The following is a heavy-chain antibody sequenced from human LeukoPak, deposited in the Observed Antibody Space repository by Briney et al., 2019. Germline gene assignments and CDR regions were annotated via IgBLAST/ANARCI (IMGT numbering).Heavy chain of an antibody. J-gene: IGHJ4*02. V-gene: IGHV1-3*01. CDR2: INAGNGNT. D-gene: IGHD6-13*01. CDR3: ARVEQQLGNDY. Sequence: GASVKVSCKASGYTFTSYAMHWVRQAPGQRLEWMGWINAGNGNTKYSQKFQGRVTITRDTSASTAYMELNSLRSEDTAVYYCARVEQQLGNDYWGQGTLVTVSS. CDR1: GYTFTSYA.